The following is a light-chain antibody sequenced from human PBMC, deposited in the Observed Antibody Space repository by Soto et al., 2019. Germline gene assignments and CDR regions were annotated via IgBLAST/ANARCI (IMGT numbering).Light chain of an antibody. CDR3: SSYTSSDTLV. CDR1: SSDVGGYNF. Sequence: QSVLTQAASVSGSPGQSITISCTGTSSDVGGYNFVSWYQQHPGKAPKLMIYDVSNRPSGVSNRFSGSKSGNTASLTISGLQAEDEADYYCSSYTSSDTLVFGAGTKLTVL. J-gene: IGLJ1*01. V-gene: IGLV2-14*03. CDR2: DVS.